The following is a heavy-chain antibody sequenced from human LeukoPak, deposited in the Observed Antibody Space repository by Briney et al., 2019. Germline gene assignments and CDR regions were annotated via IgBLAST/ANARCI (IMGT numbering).Heavy chain of an antibody. J-gene: IGHJ5*02. V-gene: IGHV5-51*01. D-gene: IGHD6-6*01. CDR3: ARHGSIGARQSWFDP. CDR1: GYIFRNYW. Sequence: GESLKISCQGSGYIFRNYWIGWVRQMPGKGLEWMGIIYPGDSDTRYNPSFQGQVTISADKSINTAYLQWSSLKASDSAMYYCARHGSIGARQSWFDPWGQGTLVTVSS. CDR2: IYPGDSDT.